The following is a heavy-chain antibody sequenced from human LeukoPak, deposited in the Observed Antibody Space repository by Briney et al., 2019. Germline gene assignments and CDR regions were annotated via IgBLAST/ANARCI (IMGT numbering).Heavy chain of an antibody. CDR3: ARAVTSTEGY. Sequence: GGSLRLSCAASGFLFSNYWMTWVRQAPGKGLEWVASINDGGSGKYYVDSVKGRFTISRDNAQKSLYLEMHSLRAEDTAVYYCARAVTSTEGYWGQGTLVTVSS. J-gene: IGHJ4*02. D-gene: IGHD4-17*01. V-gene: IGHV3-7*03. CDR1: GFLFSNYW. CDR2: INDGGSGK.